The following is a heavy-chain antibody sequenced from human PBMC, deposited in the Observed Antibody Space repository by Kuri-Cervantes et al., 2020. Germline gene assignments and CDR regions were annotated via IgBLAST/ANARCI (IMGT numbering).Heavy chain of an antibody. V-gene: IGHV4-39*07. J-gene: IGHJ4*02. D-gene: IGHD5-24*01. CDR3: ARDKDGYNYIDY. CDR1: GGSISSSSHY. Sequence: SETLSLTCSVSGGSISSSSHYWGWIRQPPGKGLEWIGSIYYSGSTSDNPSLKSRVTMSVDTSKNQFSLRLSSVTAADTAVYYCARDKDGYNYIDYWGQGTLVTVSS. CDR2: IYYSGST.